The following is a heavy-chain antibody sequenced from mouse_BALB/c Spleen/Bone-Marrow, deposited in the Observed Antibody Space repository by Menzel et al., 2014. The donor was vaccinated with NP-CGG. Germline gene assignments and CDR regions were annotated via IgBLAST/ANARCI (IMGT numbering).Heavy chain of an antibody. D-gene: IGHD1-1*01. V-gene: IGHV14-3*02. J-gene: IGHJ2*01. Sequence: VQLQQSGAELVKPGASVKLSCTASGFNIKDTYMHWVKQRPEQGLEWVGRIDPANGNTKYDPKFQGKATITADTSSNPASLQPTSRPSEAPPVYYFPNLVYGSSFAYGGQGTPLPVPS. CDR1: GFNIKDTY. CDR3: PNLVYGSSFAY. CDR2: IDPANGNT.